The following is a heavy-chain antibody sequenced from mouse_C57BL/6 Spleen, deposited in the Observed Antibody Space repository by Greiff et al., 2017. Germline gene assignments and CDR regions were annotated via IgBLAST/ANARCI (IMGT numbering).Heavy chain of an antibody. CDR2: ISSGGSYT. CDR1: GFTFSSYG. Sequence: DVQLQESGGDLVKPGGSLKLSCAASGFTFSSYGMSWVRQTPDKRLEWVATISSGGSYTYYPDSVKGRFTISRDNAKNTLYLQMSSLKSEDTAMYYCARQDYYGSSFLYYYAMDYWGQGTSVTVSS. CDR3: ARQDYYGSSFLYYYAMDY. J-gene: IGHJ4*01. D-gene: IGHD1-1*01. V-gene: IGHV5-6*01.